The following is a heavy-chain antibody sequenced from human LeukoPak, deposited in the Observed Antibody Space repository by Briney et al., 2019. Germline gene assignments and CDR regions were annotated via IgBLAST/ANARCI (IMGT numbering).Heavy chain of an antibody. CDR1: GGSFSDYY. Sequence: SETLSLTCAVFGGSFSDYYWSWIRQPPGKGLEWIGEINHRGNTNYNPSLKSRVTISVDTSKNQFSLKLSSLTAADTAVYYCARDRYCTSTRCYPDAFAIWGQGTMVTVSS. CDR2: INHRGNT. V-gene: IGHV4-34*01. CDR3: ARDRYCTSTRCYPDAFAI. D-gene: IGHD2-2*01. J-gene: IGHJ3*02.